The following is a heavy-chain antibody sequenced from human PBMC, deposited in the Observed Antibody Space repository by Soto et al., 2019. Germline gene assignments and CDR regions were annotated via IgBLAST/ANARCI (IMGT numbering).Heavy chain of an antibody. Sequence: SETLSLTCTVSGGSISSYYWSWIRQPPGKGLEWIGYIYYSGSTNYNPSLKSRVTISVDTSKNQFSLKLSSVTAADTAVYYCARALYNWNRKYYGMDVWGQGTTGTVS. CDR2: IYYSGST. J-gene: IGHJ6*02. V-gene: IGHV4-59*01. D-gene: IGHD1-20*01. CDR1: GGSISSYY. CDR3: ARALYNWNRKYYGMDV.